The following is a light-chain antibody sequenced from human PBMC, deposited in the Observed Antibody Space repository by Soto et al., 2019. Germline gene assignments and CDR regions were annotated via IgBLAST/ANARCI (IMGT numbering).Light chain of an antibody. J-gene: IGKJ1*01. CDR1: QSVRSN. CDR3: QQYNTWPPT. V-gene: IGKV3-15*01. CDR2: GAS. Sequence: EIVMTQSPATLSVSPGERVTLSCRASQSVRSNLAWYQQKPGQAPRLLIYGASTRATGIPARFSGSASGTEFTLTINSLQSEDFAVYYCQQYNTWPPTVGQGTKVEIK.